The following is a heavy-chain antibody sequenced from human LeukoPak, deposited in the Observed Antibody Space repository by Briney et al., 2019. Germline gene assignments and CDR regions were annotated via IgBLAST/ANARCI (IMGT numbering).Heavy chain of an antibody. J-gene: IGHJ3*02. CDR1: GFSFSTNP. D-gene: IGHD3-3*02. CDR3: VKEHVDRAFTRSFEI. V-gene: IGHV3-23*01. Sequence: GGSLRLSCAASGFSFSTNPMSWVRQAPGKGLEWVSAISPDKTYYADSVKGRLTISIDNYKNTIDLHMHSPRAEDTAIYYCVKEHVDRAFTRSFEIWGQGIVVTVSS. CDR2: ISPDKT.